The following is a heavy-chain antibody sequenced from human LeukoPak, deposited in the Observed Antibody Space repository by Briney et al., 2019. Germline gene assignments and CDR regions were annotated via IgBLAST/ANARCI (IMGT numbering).Heavy chain of an antibody. J-gene: IGHJ5*02. CDR2: ISAYNGNT. CDR1: GYTFTSYG. D-gene: IGHD6-19*01. CDR3: ARDPALGYTSGWYNWFDP. Sequence: ASEKVSCKASGYTFTSYGISWVRQAPGQGLEWMGWISAYNGNTNYAQKLQGRVTMTTDTSTSTAYMELRSLRSDDTAVYYCARDPALGYTSGWYNWFDPWGQGTLVTVSS. V-gene: IGHV1-18*01.